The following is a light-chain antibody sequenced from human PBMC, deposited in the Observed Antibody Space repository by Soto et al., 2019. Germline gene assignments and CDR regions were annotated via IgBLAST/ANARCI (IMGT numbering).Light chain of an antibody. CDR1: SSDFGGYNY. Sequence: QSVLTQPASVSGSPGQSITISCTGTSSDFGGYNYVSWYQQHPGKAPKLMIYDVRNRASGASNRFSGSKSGNTASLTISGLQAEDEADYYCTSYTSSSTLYVFGTGTKVTV. CDR3: TSYTSSSTLYV. J-gene: IGLJ1*01. V-gene: IGLV2-14*01. CDR2: DVR.